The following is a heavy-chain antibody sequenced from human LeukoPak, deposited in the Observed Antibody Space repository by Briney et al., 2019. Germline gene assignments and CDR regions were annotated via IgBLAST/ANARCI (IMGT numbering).Heavy chain of an antibody. Sequence: GGSLRLSCVASGFDFGTYAMSWVRQAPGKGLEWVSTVSNGGSSTYYADSVRGRFTVSRDNSKNTLYLQMNSLRAEATATYYCATKGGYYYHFDDWGQGTLVTVSS. CDR2: VSNGGSST. CDR1: GFDFGTYA. V-gene: IGHV3-23*01. J-gene: IGHJ4*02. D-gene: IGHD3-22*01. CDR3: ATKGGYYYHFDD.